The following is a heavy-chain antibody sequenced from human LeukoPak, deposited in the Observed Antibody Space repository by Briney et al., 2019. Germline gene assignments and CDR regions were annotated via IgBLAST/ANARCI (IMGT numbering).Heavy chain of an antibody. J-gene: IGHJ6*02. D-gene: IGHD6-6*01. V-gene: IGHV3-23*01. CDR3: AKVSRALVTYYYYGLDV. Sequence: GGSLRLSCAASGFTFNSYAVSWVRQAPGKGLEWVSAISGSGGSTYYADSVKGRFTISRDNSKDTLYLQMNSLRAEDTAVYYCAKVSRALVTYYYYGLDVWGQGATVTVFS. CDR1: GFTFNSYA. CDR2: ISGSGGST.